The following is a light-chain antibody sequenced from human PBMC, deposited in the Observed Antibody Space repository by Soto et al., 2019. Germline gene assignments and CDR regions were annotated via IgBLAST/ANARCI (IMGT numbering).Light chain of an antibody. J-gene: IGKJ5*01. V-gene: IGKV3-20*01. CDR2: GAS. Sequence: EIVLTQSPGTLSLSPGERATLSCRASQSVSSSYLAWYQQKPGQAPRLLIYGASSRATGIPDRFSGSGSGTDFTFTISRLEPSDFAVSYCQQYGSTPLFGQPTRLEI. CDR1: QSVSSSY. CDR3: QQYGSTPL.